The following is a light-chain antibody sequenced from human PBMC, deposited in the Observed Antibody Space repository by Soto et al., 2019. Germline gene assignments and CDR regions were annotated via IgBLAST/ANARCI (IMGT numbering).Light chain of an antibody. Sequence: QLVLTQPPSASGTPGQRVTISCSGSSSNIGSNYVYWYQQIPGTAPKLLISRNNQRPSGVPDRSSGSKSGTSASLAISGLRSEDEAHYYCAAWDDSLSGVVFGGGTQLTVL. J-gene: IGLJ2*01. CDR2: RNN. V-gene: IGLV1-47*01. CDR3: AAWDDSLSGVV. CDR1: SSNIGSNY.